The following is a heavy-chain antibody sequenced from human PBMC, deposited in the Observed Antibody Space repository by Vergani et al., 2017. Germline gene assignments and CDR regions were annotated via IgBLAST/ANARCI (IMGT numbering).Heavy chain of an antibody. CDR2: ISSSSSYI. Sequence: EVQLVESGGGLVKPGGSLRLSCAASGFTFSNAWMSWVRQAPGKGLEWVSSISSSSSYIYYADSVKGRFTISRDNSKNTLYLQMNSLRAEDTAVYYCARDHYSPITIFGVGTDRGSYWYFDLWGRGTLVTVSS. V-gene: IGHV3-21*04. CDR1: GFTFSNAW. J-gene: IGHJ2*01. CDR3: ARDHYSPITIFGVGTDRGSYWYFDL. D-gene: IGHD3-3*01.